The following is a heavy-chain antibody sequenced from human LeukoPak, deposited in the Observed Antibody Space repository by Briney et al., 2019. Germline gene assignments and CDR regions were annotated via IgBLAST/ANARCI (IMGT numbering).Heavy chain of an antibody. D-gene: IGHD1-26*01. CDR3: ARLSGGELLSDY. V-gene: IGHV4-39*01. Sequence: SETLSLTCTVTGGAISSSSDYWGWVRQPPGKGLEWIGSIYYSGSTYYNLSLKSRVTISVDTSKNQFSLKLSSVTAADTAVYYCARLSGGELLSDYWGQGTLVTVSS. CDR1: GGAISSSSDY. CDR2: IYYSGST. J-gene: IGHJ4*02.